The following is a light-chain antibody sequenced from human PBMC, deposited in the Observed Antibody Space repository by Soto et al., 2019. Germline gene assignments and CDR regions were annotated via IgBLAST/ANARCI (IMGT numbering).Light chain of an antibody. CDR2: AVS. V-gene: IGLV2-14*03. J-gene: IGLJ1*01. CDR3: ISYTDRQSYL. CDR1: SSDIGSYDH. Sequence: QSVLTQPASVSASPPQSITISCRGTSSDIGSYDHVAWYQQFPGKSPKLIIYAVSDRPSGVSDRFSGSKSGISASLTISGLQTEDEADYYCISYTDRQSYLFGTGTKVTVL.